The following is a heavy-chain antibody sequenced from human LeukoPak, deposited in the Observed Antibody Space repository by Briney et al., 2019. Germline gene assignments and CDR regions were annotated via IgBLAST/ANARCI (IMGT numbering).Heavy chain of an antibody. D-gene: IGHD6-19*01. V-gene: IGHV3-74*01. Sequence: GSLRLSCAGSGFPFSNHWVHLVRQAPGKGLVWVSRINGAGSSTSYADSVKGRFIISRDNAKNTLYLQVNSLRAEDTAMYYCARVAVAGYDAFDIWGPGTMVTVSS. CDR3: ARVAVAGYDAFDI. CDR2: INGAGSST. J-gene: IGHJ3*02. CDR1: GFPFSNHW.